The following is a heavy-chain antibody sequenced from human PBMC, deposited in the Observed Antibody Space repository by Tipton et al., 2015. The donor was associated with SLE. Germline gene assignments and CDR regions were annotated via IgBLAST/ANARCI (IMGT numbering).Heavy chain of an antibody. CDR3: ARTQYEFWGGYYGD. V-gene: IGHV4-59*01. Sequence: TLSLTCTVSGGSISSYYWSWIRQHPGKGLEWIGYIYYSGSTNYNPSLKSRVTITVDTTKNQFSLKLSSVTAADTAGYYCARTQYEFWGGYYGDWCQGTLVTVSS. D-gene: IGHD3-3*01. CDR2: IYYSGST. J-gene: IGHJ4*02. CDR1: GGSISSYY.